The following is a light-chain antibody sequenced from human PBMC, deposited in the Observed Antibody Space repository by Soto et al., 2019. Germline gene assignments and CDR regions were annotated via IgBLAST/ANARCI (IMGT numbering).Light chain of an antibody. CDR3: QYYGTSPQT. CDR1: QSVSSSA. J-gene: IGKJ1*01. Sequence: EIVLTQSPVTLSLSPVERATLSCRASQSVSSSALAWYQQKPGQAPRRLIYGASSRATGIPDRFSGSGSGTDFTLTISRLEPEDFAVYYCQYYGTSPQTFGQGTKVDIK. V-gene: IGKV3-20*01. CDR2: GAS.